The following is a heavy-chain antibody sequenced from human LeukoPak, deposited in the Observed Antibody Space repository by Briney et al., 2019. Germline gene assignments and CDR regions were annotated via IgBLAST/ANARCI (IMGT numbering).Heavy chain of an antibody. CDR3: ARCTMVRASDYYYMDV. CDR1: GGSISSYY. J-gene: IGHJ6*03. V-gene: IGHV4-4*07. Sequence: PSETLSLTCTVSGGSISSYYWSWIRQPAGKGLEWIGRIYTSGSTNYNPSLKSRVTMSVDTSKNQFSLKLSSVTAADTAVYYCARCTMVRASDYYYMDVWGKGTTVTVSS. D-gene: IGHD3-10*01. CDR2: IYTSGST.